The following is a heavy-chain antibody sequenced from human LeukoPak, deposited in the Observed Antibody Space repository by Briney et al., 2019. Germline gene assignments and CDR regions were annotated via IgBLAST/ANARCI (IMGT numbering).Heavy chain of an antibody. Sequence: PSETLSLTCTVSGGSISSYYWSWIRQPPGKGLEWIGYIYYSGSTNYNPSLKSRVTISVDTSKNQFSLKLSSVTAADTAVYYCARGGSRWDEGFDYWGQGTLVTVSS. D-gene: IGHD6-13*01. J-gene: IGHJ4*02. CDR3: ARGGSRWDEGFDY. CDR2: IYYSGST. V-gene: IGHV4-59*01. CDR1: GGSISSYY.